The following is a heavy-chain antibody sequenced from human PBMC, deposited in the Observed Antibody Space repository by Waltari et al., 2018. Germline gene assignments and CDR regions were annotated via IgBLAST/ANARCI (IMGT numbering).Heavy chain of an antibody. V-gene: IGHV4-39*01. CDR1: GVSITSTRHY. Sequence: QLQLQESGPRRVRPSETLSLICRVSGVSITSTRHYWAWIRQSPGQGLEWIGTVSYSGTTYISPSLKSRVSVSRDTSKNQVSLILGSVTAADMAVYYCATYIGASVGTAAFDVWGQGTMVTVSS. D-gene: IGHD5-12*01. CDR2: VSYSGTT. J-gene: IGHJ3*01. CDR3: ATYIGASVGTAAFDV.